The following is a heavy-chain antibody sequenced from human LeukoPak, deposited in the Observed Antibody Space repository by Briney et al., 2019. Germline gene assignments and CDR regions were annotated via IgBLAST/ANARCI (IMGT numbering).Heavy chain of an antibody. CDR3: ARERRYDFWSGYYSIGDPNDY. J-gene: IGHJ4*02. Sequence: PGGSLRLSCAASGFTFSSYSMNWVRQAPGKGLEWVSYISSSSSTIYYADSVKGRFTISRDNAKNSLYLQMNSLRAEDTAVYYCARERRYDFWSGYYSIGDPNDYWGQGTLVTVSP. CDR2: ISSSSSTI. D-gene: IGHD3-3*01. CDR1: GFTFSSYS. V-gene: IGHV3-48*01.